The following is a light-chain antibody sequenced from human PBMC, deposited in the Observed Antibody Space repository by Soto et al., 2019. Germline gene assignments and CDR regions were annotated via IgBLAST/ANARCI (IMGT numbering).Light chain of an antibody. V-gene: IGLV2-14*01. CDR2: DVS. Sequence: QSALTQPASVSGSPGQSITISCTGTSSDVGGYNYVSWYQQHPGKAPKLMICDVSNRPSGVSSRFSGSKSGNTASLTISGLQAEDEADYYCGSYTSNITPDVFGTGTKLTVL. J-gene: IGLJ1*01. CDR3: GSYTSNITPDV. CDR1: SSDVGGYNY.